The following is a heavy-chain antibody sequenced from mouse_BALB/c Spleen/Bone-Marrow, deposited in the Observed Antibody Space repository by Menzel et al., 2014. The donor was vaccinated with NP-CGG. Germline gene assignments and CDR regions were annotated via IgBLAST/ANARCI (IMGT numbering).Heavy chain of an antibody. CDR1: GYAFTSYV. CDR2: INPYNDGS. J-gene: IGHJ3*01. D-gene: IGHD6-1*01. V-gene: IGHV1-14*01. CDR3: TREAASPLAY. Sequence: EVQLQQSGPELVKPGASVKMSCKASGYAFTSYVMHWVQQKPGQGLEWIGYINPYNDGSKYNEKFKDKATLTSDKSSSTAYMELSSLTTEDSAVYYCTREAASPLAYWGQGTLVTVSA.